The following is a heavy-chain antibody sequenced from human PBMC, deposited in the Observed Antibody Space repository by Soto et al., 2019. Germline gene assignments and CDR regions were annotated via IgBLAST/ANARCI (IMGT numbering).Heavy chain of an antibody. CDR2: ISGSGGST. CDR1: GFTFSSYA. Sequence: VQLLESGGGLVQPEGSLRLSCAASGFTFSSYAMSWVRQAPGKGLEWVSLISGSGGSTYYADSVKGRFTISRDNSKNTLYLQMNSLRAEDTAVYYCAKDRSGYSYGYLDYWGQGTLVIVSS. V-gene: IGHV3-23*01. J-gene: IGHJ4*02. CDR3: AKDRSGYSYGYLDY. D-gene: IGHD5-18*01.